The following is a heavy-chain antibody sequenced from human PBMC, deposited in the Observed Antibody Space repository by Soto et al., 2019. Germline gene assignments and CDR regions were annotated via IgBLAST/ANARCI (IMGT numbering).Heavy chain of an antibody. V-gene: IGHV4-4*02. CDR3: ARVEYNWDYQYYFDY. D-gene: IGHD1-7*01. J-gene: IGHJ4*02. CDR1: GGSISSSNW. Sequence: QVQLQESGPGLVKPSGTLSLTCAVSGGSISSSNWWSWVRQPPGKGLEWIGAIYHSGSTNYNPSLKSLVTISVDKSKNKFSLKLRSVTAADTAVYYCARVEYNWDYQYYFDYWGQGTLVTVSS. CDR2: IYHSGST.